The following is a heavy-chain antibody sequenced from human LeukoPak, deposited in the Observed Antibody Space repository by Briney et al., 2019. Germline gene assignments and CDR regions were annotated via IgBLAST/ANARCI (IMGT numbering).Heavy chain of an antibody. CDR1: GGSFSGYY. CDR2: IYHSGST. D-gene: IGHD2-15*01. V-gene: IGHV4-38-2*01. J-gene: IGHJ4*02. Sequence: PSETLSLTCAVYGGSFSGYYWGWIRQPPGKGLEWIGSIYHSGSTYCNPSLKSRVTISVDTSKNQFSLKLSSVTAADTAVYYCARHGRSDAYSFDYWGQGTLVTVSS. CDR3: ARHGRSDAYSFDY.